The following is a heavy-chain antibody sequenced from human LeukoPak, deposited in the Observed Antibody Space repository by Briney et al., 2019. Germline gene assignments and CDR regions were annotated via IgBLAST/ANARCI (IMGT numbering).Heavy chain of an antibody. V-gene: IGHV4-59*01. CDR2: IYYGGIT. CDR3: ARPSPEYYYGMDV. Sequence: PSETLSLTCTVSGDSIGSNYWSCIRQPPGKGLEWIGYIYYGGITNYNPSLKSRVTISLDTSKNQFSLRLTSVTAADTAIYYCARPSPEYYYGMDVWGQGTTVTVSS. J-gene: IGHJ6*02. CDR1: GDSIGSNY. D-gene: IGHD1-14*01.